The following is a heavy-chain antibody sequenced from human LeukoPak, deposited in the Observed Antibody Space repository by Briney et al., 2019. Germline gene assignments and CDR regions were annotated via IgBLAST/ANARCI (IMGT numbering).Heavy chain of an antibody. CDR2: IIPIFSTA. D-gene: IGHD2-21*02. CDR1: GGTCSSYA. Sequence: SVKVSCKASGGTCSSYAISWVRQAPGQGLEWMGGIIPIFSTANYAQKFQGRVTITTDESTSTAYMELSSLRSEDTAVYYCATRAYCGGDCYSDAFDIWGQGTMVTVSS. CDR3: ATRAYCGGDCYSDAFDI. V-gene: IGHV1-69*05. J-gene: IGHJ3*02.